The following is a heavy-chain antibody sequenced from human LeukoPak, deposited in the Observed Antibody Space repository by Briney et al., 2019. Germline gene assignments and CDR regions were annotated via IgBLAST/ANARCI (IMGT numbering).Heavy chain of an antibody. V-gene: IGHV4-59*11. CDR1: GGSLTTHP. CDR2: VFDSGRT. Sequence: SETLSLTCTLSGGSLTTHPWNWLRQPPAKGLDGIGYVFDSGRTKVNPSLKSRVTLSADTSKNQLSLRLSSVTAADTAMHYCTTIKRGDIFGYFDFWGQGILVTVSS. CDR3: TTIKRGDIFGYFDF. J-gene: IGHJ4*02. D-gene: IGHD5-18*01.